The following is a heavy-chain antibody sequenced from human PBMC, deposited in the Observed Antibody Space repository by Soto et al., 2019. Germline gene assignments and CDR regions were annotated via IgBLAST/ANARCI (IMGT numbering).Heavy chain of an antibody. J-gene: IGHJ4*02. V-gene: IGHV3-30*03. CDR2: ISHDGSNK. CDR1: GFTFSSYG. D-gene: IGHD3-16*01. CDR3: ATRGFTGQFDD. Sequence: QVQLVESGGGVVQPGRSLRLSCAASGFTFSSYGMHWVRQAPGKGLEWVAVISHDGSNKYYADSVKGRFTISRDNSKNTLYRQMNSLRVEDTAVYYCATRGFTGQFDDWGQGTLVTVSS.